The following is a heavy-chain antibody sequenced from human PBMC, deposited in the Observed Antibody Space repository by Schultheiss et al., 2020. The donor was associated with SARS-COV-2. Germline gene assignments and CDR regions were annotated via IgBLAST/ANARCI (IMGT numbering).Heavy chain of an antibody. D-gene: IGHD6-13*01. Sequence: ASVKVSCKASGGTFSSYAISWVRQAPGQGLEWMGWSNTNTGNPTYAQGFTGRFVFSLDTSVSTAYLQSSSLKAEDTAVYYCARDVSAAGSSYYYYYYGMDVWGQGTTVTVSS. CDR2: SNTNTGNP. J-gene: IGHJ6*02. CDR3: ARDVSAAGSSYYYYYYGMDV. V-gene: IGHV7-4-1*02. CDR1: GGTFSSYA.